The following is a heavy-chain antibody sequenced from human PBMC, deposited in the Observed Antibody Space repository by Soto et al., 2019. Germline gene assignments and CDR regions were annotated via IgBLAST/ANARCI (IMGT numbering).Heavy chain of an antibody. V-gene: IGHV3-33*01. J-gene: IGHJ4*02. D-gene: IGHD2-2*01. Sequence: QPGGSLRLSCAASGFTFSSYGMHWVRQAPGKGLEWVAVIWYDGSNKYYADSVKGRFTISRDNSRNAPYLQMSSLRAEDTAIYYCAIGGGGYGSTTRCLYFSDYWAQGTLVTVSS. CDR3: AIGGGGYGSTTRCLYFSDY. CDR1: GFTFSSYG. CDR2: IWYDGSNK.